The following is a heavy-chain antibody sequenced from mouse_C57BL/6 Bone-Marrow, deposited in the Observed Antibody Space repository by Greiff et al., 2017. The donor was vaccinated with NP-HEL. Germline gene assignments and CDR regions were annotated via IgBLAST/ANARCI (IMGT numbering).Heavy chain of an antibody. D-gene: IGHD2-1*01. CDR2: IYPRDGST. CDR1: GYTFTSYD. V-gene: IGHV1-85*01. CDR3: ARSVYYGNYDWYFDV. Sequence: QVQLKQSGPELVKPGASVKLSCKASGYTFTSYDINWVKQRPGPGLEWIGWIYPRDGSTKYNEKFKGKATLTVDTSSSTAYMELHSLTSEDSAVYFCARSVYYGNYDWYFDVWGTGTTVTVSS. J-gene: IGHJ1*03.